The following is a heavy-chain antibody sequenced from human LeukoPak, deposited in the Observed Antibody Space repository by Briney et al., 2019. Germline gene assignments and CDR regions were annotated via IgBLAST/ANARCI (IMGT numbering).Heavy chain of an antibody. CDR1: GYTVTSYG. J-gene: IGHJ4*02. CDR3: ARDRTPGWYDY. Sequence: ASVKVSCKASGYTVTSYGISWVRQAPGQGLAWMGWISAYNGNTNYAQKLQGRVTMTTDTSTSTAYMELRSLRSDDTAVYYCARDRTPGWYDYWGQGTLVTVSS. V-gene: IGHV1-18*01. D-gene: IGHD6-19*01. CDR2: ISAYNGNT.